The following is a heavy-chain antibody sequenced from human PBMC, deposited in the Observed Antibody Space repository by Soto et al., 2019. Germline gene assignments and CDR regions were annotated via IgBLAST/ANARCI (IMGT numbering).Heavy chain of an antibody. CDR3: ATVSYSGYDSYYFDY. D-gene: IGHD5-12*01. V-gene: IGHV1-24*01. J-gene: IGHJ4*02. CDR1: GYTLTELS. CDR2: FDPEDGET. Sequence: ASVKVSCKVSGYTLTELSMHWVRQAPGKGLEWMGGFDPEDGETIYAQKFQGRVTMTEDTSTDTAYMELSSLRSEDTAVYYCATVSYSGYDSYYFDYWGQGTLVTVSS.